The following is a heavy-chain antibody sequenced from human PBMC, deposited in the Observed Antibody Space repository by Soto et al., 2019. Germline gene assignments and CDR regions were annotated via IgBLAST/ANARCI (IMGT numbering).Heavy chain of an antibody. J-gene: IGHJ5*02. CDR3: ARESYSSEENWFDP. D-gene: IGHD6-13*01. Sequence: RASVKVSCKASGYTFTSYGISWVRQAPGQGLEWMGWISAYNGNTNYAQKLQGRVTMTRDTSASTAYMDLSSLKSEDTAVYYCARESYSSEENWFDPWGQGTLVTVSS. V-gene: IGHV1-18*01. CDR2: ISAYNGNT. CDR1: GYTFTSYG.